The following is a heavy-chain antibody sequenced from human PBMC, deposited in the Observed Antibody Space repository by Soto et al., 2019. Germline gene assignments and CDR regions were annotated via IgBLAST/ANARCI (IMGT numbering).Heavy chain of an antibody. Sequence: QVQLQESGPGLVKPSETMSLTCTVSGRTITPNRYYWSWTRQSPVAVLEWIGSIFYTGTTYYNPSLTRRVSISGDTYKNQFALRLFSVSDADTAVYYCARALGQKSEDGKYYLDYGGRG. V-gene: IGHV4-61*01. CDR1: GRTITPNRYY. J-gene: IGHJ4*02. CDR3: ARALGQKSEDGKYYLDY. D-gene: IGHD7-27*01. CDR2: IFYTGTT.